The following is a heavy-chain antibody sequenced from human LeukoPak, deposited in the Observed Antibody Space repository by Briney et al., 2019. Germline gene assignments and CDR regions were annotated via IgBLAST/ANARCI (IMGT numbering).Heavy chain of an antibody. V-gene: IGHV5-51*01. J-gene: IGHJ4*02. Sequence: GESLKISWQGSGYSFTSLWFGWVRQMPGKGLGWIGIIFPGDFDTRYSSSFQGQSTISADNSISPSYLQWSSLKASDTAMYYCAKGAYCGGDCSMISYWGQGTLVTVSS. CDR1: GYSFTSLW. D-gene: IGHD2-21*02. CDR3: AKGAYCGGDCSMISY. CDR2: IFPGDFDT.